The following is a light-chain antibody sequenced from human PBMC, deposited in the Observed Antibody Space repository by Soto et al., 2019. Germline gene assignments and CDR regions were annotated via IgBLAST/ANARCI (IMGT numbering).Light chain of an antibody. CDR1: QSVSSN. CDR2: GAS. Sequence: EIAMTQSPATLPVSAGKRDTLSCRASQSVSSNLAWYQQKPGQAPRLLIYGASTRATGIPARFSGSGSGTEFTLTISSLQSEDFAVYYCQQYNNWLGTFGQGTKV. CDR3: QQYNNWLGT. V-gene: IGKV3-15*01. J-gene: IGKJ1*01.